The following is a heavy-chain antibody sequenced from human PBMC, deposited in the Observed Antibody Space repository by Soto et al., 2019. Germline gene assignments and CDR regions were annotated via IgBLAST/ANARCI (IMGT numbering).Heavy chain of an antibody. D-gene: IGHD6-19*01. CDR1: GDSVSSNSAA. V-gene: IGHV6-1*01. CDR3: ARAQRQWLVRGYFDY. Sequence: PSQTLSLTCAISGDSVSSNSAAWNWIRPSPSRGLEWLGRTYYRSKWYNDYAVSVKSRITINPDTSKNQFSLQLNSVTPEDTAVYYCARAQRQWLVRGYFDYWGQGTLVTVSS. CDR2: TYYRSKWYN. J-gene: IGHJ4*02.